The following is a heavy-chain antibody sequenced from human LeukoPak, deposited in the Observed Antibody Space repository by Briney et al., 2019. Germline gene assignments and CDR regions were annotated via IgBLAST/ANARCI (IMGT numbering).Heavy chain of an antibody. V-gene: IGHV1-2*02. J-gene: IGHJ6*02. CDR3: ARDLFLEYSSPYYYYYYGMDV. CDR1: GYTFTGYY. Sequence: ASVKVSCKASGYTFTGYYMHWVRQAPGQGLEWMGWINPNSGGTNYAQKFQGRVTMTRDKSISTAYMELSRLRSDDTAVYYCARDLFLEYSSPYYYYYYGMDVWGQGTTVTVSS. D-gene: IGHD6-6*01. CDR2: INPNSGGT.